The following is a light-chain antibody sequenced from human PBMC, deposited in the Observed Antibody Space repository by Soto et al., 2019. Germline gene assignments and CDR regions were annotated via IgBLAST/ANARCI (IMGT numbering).Light chain of an antibody. CDR3: QQYHSTPWT. CDR2: LAS. V-gene: IGKV4-1*01. J-gene: IGKJ1*01. Sequence: DIVMTQSPDSLAVSLGERATINCKSSQSVLYSPNNKNYLAWFQQKPGQPPKLLIYLASTRESGVPDRFSGSGSGTDFTLTISSLQAEDVAVYYCQQYHSTPWTFGQGTKVEIK. CDR1: QSVLYSPNNKNY.